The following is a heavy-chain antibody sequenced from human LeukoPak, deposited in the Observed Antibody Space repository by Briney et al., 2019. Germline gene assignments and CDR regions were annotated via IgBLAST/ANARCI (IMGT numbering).Heavy chain of an antibody. CDR3: ARETYYYDSSGATLDY. Sequence: ASVTVSCKASGYTFTGYYMHWVRRAPGQGLEWMGRINPNSGGTNYAQKFQGRVTMTRDTSISTAYMELSRLRSDDTAVYYCARETYYYDSSGATLDYWGQGTLVTVSS. V-gene: IGHV1-2*06. J-gene: IGHJ4*02. D-gene: IGHD3-22*01. CDR1: GYTFTGYY. CDR2: INPNSGGT.